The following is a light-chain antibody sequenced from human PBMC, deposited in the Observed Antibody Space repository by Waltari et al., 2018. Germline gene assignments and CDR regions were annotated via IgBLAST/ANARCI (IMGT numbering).Light chain of an antibody. CDR3: CSYAGSSAVV. Sequence: QSALTQPASVSGSPGQSITISCTGTSSSVGSYNFFSWYQQHPGKAPKLMIYEGSKRPSGVSNRFSGSKSGNTASLTISGLQAEDEADYYCCSYAGSSAVVFGGGTKLTVL. CDR2: EGS. V-gene: IGLV2-23*01. CDR1: SSSVGSYNF. J-gene: IGLJ2*01.